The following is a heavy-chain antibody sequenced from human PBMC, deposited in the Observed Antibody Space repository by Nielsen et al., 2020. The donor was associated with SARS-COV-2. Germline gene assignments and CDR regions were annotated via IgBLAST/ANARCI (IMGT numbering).Heavy chain of an antibody. CDR3: ARDSSGWYALTTYYYYGMDV. CDR1: GFTFRSYD. J-gene: IGHJ6*02. CDR2: IGSAGDT. Sequence: GESLKISCAASGFTFRSYDMHWVRQTAGKGLEWISAIGSAGDTYSPDSVKGRFTISRENAKNSLYLQMNSLRAEDTAVYYCARDSSGWYALTTYYYYGMDVWGQGTTVTVSS. D-gene: IGHD6-19*01. V-gene: IGHV3-13*01.